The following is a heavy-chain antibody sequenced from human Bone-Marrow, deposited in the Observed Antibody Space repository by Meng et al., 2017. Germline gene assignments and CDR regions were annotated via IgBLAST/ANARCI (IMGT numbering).Heavy chain of an antibody. D-gene: IGHD3-9*01. J-gene: IGHJ4*02. CDR3: AKFGDILTGYINYFDY. CDR2: ISGSGGST. V-gene: IGHV3-23*01. Sequence: GGSLRLSCAASGFTFSSYAMSWVRQAPGEGLEWVSAISGSGGSTYYADSVKGRFTISRDNSKNTLYLQMNSLRAEDTAVYYCAKFGDILTGYINYFDYWGQGTLVTVSS. CDR1: GFTFSSYA.